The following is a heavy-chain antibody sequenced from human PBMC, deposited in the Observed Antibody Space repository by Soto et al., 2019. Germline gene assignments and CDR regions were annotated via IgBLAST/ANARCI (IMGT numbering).Heavy chain of an antibody. V-gene: IGHV1-18*01. Sequence: ASVKVSCKASGYTFTNYGITWVRQAPGQGLEWMGGIGAYNGDTHYTQRLQGRVTMTTDTSTSTAYMELRSLRSEDTAIYYCARVNSQGILTGYNWFDPWGQGTLVTVSS. D-gene: IGHD3-9*01. J-gene: IGHJ5*02. CDR3: ARVNSQGILTGYNWFDP. CDR1: GYTFTNYG. CDR2: IGAYNGDT.